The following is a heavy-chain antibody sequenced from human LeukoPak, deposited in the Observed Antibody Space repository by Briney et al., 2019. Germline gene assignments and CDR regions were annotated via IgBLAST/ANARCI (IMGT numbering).Heavy chain of an antibody. D-gene: IGHD3-9*01. CDR2: ISGSGGST. V-gene: IGHV3-23*01. Sequence: GGSLRLSCAASGFTFSSYAMSWVRQAPGKGLEWVSAISGSGGSTYYADSVKGRFTIPRDNSKNTLYLQMNSLRAEDTAVYYCAKGDILTGYSPTEFDPWGQGTLVTVSS. J-gene: IGHJ5*02. CDR1: GFTFSSYA. CDR3: AKGDILTGYSPTEFDP.